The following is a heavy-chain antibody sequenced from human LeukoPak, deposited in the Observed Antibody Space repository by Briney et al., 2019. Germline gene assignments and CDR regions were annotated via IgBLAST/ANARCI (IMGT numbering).Heavy chain of an antibody. CDR2: INHSGST. Sequence: SETLSLTCAVYGGSFSGYYWSWIRQPPGKGLEWIGEINHSGSTNYNPSLKSRVTIPVDTSKNQFSLKLSSVTAADTAVYYCARGPLYYYDSSGAYFDYWGQGTLVTVSS. V-gene: IGHV4-34*01. CDR3: ARGPLYYYDSSGAYFDY. J-gene: IGHJ4*02. CDR1: GGSFSGYY. D-gene: IGHD3-22*01.